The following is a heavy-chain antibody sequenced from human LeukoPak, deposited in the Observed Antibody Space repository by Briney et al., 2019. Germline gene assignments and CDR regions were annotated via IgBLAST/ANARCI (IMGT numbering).Heavy chain of an antibody. CDR1: GGSVSSYY. CDR2: IYNSGRT. CDR3: ARHGTISSESYFDY. J-gene: IGHJ4*02. V-gene: IGHV4-59*08. Sequence: PSETLSLTCSVSGGSVSSYYWSWIRQSPGKGLEWRGYIYNSGRTNYNPSLKSRVTGFVDTSKNQVSLRLSSVTAADTAVYYCARHGTISSESYFDYWGQGALVTVSS. D-gene: IGHD1-14*01.